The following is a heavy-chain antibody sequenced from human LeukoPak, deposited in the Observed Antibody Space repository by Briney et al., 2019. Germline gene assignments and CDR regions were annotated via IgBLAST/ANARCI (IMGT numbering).Heavy chain of an antibody. CDR1: GYSFTSYW. D-gene: IGHD4-17*01. Sequence: GESLKISXKGSGYSFTSYWIGWVRQMPGKGLEWMGIIYPGDSDTRYSPSFQGQVTISADKSISTAYLQWSSLKASDTAMYYCARPSHHYGDQEVRAFDIWGQGTMVTVSS. CDR3: ARPSHHYGDQEVRAFDI. CDR2: IYPGDSDT. V-gene: IGHV5-51*01. J-gene: IGHJ3*02.